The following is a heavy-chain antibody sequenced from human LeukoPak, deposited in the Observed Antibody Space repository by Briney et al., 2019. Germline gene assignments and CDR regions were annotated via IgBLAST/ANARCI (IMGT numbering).Heavy chain of an antibody. Sequence: SQTLSLTCAISGDSVSSDSAAWNWIRQSPSSGLEWRGRTYYRSKWYNDYAVSVKSRITINPDTSKNQFPLQWNSVTPEDTAVYYCARWSVVPAATVDYWGQGTLVTVSS. CDR2: TYYRSKWYN. D-gene: IGHD2-2*01. CDR3: ARWSVVPAATVDY. J-gene: IGHJ4*02. CDR1: GDSVSSDSAA. V-gene: IGHV6-1*01.